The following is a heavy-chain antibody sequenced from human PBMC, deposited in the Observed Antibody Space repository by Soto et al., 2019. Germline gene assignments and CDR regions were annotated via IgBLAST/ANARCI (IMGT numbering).Heavy chain of an antibody. CDR3: GRADSGSPTPATLDY. V-gene: IGHV4-34*01. Sequence: SETLSLTCAVYGGSFSGYYWSWIRQPPGEGLEWIGEINHSGSTNYNPSLKSRVTISVDTSKNQFSLKLSSVTAADTAVYYCGRADSGSPTPATLDYWGQGTLVTVSS. D-gene: IGHD1-26*01. J-gene: IGHJ4*02. CDR2: INHSGST. CDR1: GGSFSGYY.